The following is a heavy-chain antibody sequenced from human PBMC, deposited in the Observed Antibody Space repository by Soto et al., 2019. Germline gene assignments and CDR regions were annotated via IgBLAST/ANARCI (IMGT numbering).Heavy chain of an antibody. CDR1: GGSISIGGYY. CDR3: ARGQNYGDYVFHYYYGMDV. V-gene: IGHV4-31*03. D-gene: IGHD4-17*01. Sequence: PSETLSLTCTVSGGSISIGGYYWSWIRQHPGKGLEWIGYIYYSGSTYYNPSLKSRVTISVDTSKNQFSLKLSSVTAADTAVYYCARGQNYGDYVFHYYYGMDVWGQGTTVTVSS. J-gene: IGHJ6*02. CDR2: IYYSGST.